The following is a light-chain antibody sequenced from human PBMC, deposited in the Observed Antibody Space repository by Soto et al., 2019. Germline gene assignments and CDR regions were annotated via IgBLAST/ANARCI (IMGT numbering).Light chain of an antibody. CDR3: QQYGSSPPWT. V-gene: IGKV3-20*01. Sequence: EIVLTQSPGTLSLSPGERATLSCRASQSVRSSDLAWYQQKPGQAPRLLIYAASSRATGVPDRFSGSGSGTDFSLTISRLEPEDFAVYYCQQYGSSPPWTFGQGTKVDIK. J-gene: IGKJ1*01. CDR1: QSVRSSD. CDR2: AAS.